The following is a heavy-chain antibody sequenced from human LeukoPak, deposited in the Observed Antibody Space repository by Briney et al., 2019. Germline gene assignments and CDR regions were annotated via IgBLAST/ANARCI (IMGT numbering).Heavy chain of an antibody. CDR2: ISSSRSYI. D-gene: IGHD1-26*01. CDR1: GFTFSSYS. V-gene: IGHV3-21*01. Sequence: GGSLRLSCAASGFTFSSYSMDWVRQAPGKGLEWVSSISSSRSYIYYGDSVKGRFTISRDNAKNSPYLQMNSLRAEDTAVYYCARDGSGGFDYWGQGALVTVSS. CDR3: ARDGSGGFDY. J-gene: IGHJ4*02.